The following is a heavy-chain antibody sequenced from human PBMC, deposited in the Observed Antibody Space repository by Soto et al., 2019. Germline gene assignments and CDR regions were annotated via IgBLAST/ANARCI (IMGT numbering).Heavy chain of an antibody. CDR3: ARRDLHIVVVTVESYYGMDV. CDR2: ISAYNGNT. J-gene: IGHJ6*04. CDR1: GYAFTSYA. D-gene: IGHD2-21*02. Sequence: ASLKVSCKASGYAFTSYAISWVRQAPGQGLEWMGWISAYNGNTNYAQKLQGRVTMTTDTSTSTAYMELRSLRSDDTAVYYCARRDLHIVVVTVESYYGMDVWGTGTTVTVSS. V-gene: IGHV1-18*01.